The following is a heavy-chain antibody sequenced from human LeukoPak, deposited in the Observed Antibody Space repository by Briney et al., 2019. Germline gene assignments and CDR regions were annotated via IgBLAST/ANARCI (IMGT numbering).Heavy chain of an antibody. CDR3: ANVRGMDV. V-gene: IGHV3-23*01. J-gene: IGHJ6*02. Sequence: GGSLRLSCAASGFTFSSHGMSWVRQAPGKGLEWVSGISGSGGSTYYADSVKGRFTISRDNSKNTLYLQMNSLRAEDTAVYYCANVRGMDVWGQGTTVTVSS. CDR2: ISGSGGST. CDR1: GFTFSSHG.